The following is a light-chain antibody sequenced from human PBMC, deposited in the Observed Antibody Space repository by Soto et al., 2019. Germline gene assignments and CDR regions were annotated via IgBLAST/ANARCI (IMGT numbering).Light chain of an antibody. CDR2: AAS. CDR3: QQSYSTLWT. V-gene: IGKV1-39*01. J-gene: IGKJ1*01. CDR1: QSISSY. Sequence: DIQMTQSPSSLSASVGDRVTITFRASQSISSYLNCYQQKPGKAPKLLIYAASSLQSGVPSRFSGSGSGTDFTLTISSLQPEDFATYYCQQSYSTLWTFGQGTKVDIK.